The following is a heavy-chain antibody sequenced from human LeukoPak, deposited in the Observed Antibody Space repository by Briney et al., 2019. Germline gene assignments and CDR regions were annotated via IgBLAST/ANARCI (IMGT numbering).Heavy chain of an antibody. V-gene: IGHV4-34*01. CDR1: GGSLSGYY. D-gene: IGHD4-23*01. J-gene: IGHJ4*02. CDR3: ARGFDYGGRTVDY. CDR2: INHSGST. Sequence: PSETLSLTCAVYGGSLSGYYWSWIRQPPGKGLEWIGEINHSGSTSYNPSLKSRVTISVDTSKNQFSLKLSSVTAADTAVYYCARGFDYGGRTVDYWGQGTLVTVSS.